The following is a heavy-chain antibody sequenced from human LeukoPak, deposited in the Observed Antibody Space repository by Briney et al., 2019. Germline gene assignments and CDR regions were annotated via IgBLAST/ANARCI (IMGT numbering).Heavy chain of an antibody. CDR3: AIGVNYAFDD. V-gene: IGHV3-30*02. D-gene: IGHD1-7*01. CDR2: LRYDGRSK. J-gene: IGHJ4*02. Sequence: LGGSLRLSCTASGFILSDSGFDWVRQAPGKGLEWVAFLRYDGRSKYYLDAVKGRFTISRDNSKDTVYLQMDSLRPEDTAVYYCAIGVNYAFDDWGQGTLVTVSS. CDR1: GFILSDSG.